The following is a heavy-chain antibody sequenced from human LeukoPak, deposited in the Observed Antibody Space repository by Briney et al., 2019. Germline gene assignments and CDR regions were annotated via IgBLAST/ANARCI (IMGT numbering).Heavy chain of an antibody. CDR1: GGTFSSYA. J-gene: IGHJ3*02. D-gene: IGHD3-22*01. CDR2: IIPIFGTA. Sequence: SSVKVSCKASGGTFSSYAISWVRQAPGQGLEWMGRIIPIFGTANYAQKFQGRVTITTDESTSTAYMELSSLRSEDTAVYYCAGGDTMIVTDAFDIWGQGTMVTVSS. CDR3: AGGDTMIVTDAFDI. V-gene: IGHV1-69*05.